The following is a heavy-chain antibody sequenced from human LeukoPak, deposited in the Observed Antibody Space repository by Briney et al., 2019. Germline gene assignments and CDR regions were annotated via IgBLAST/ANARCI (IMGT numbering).Heavy chain of an antibody. Sequence: GGSLRLSCAASGFTFSSYAMSWVRQAPGKGLEWVSAISGSGGSTYYADSVKGRFTISRDNSKNTLYLQMNSLRAEDTAVYYCAKEMVVNYDILTGFTYYGMDVWGQGTTVTVSS. CDR2: ISGSGGST. V-gene: IGHV3-23*01. CDR1: GFTFSSYA. J-gene: IGHJ6*02. D-gene: IGHD3-9*01. CDR3: AKEMVVNYDILTGFTYYGMDV.